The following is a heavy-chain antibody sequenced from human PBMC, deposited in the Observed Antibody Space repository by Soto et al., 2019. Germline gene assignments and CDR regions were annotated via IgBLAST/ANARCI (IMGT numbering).Heavy chain of an antibody. CDR1: GFTVSSHS. CDR3: AREARDSSCYSNIDY. Sequence: GASLRLSCAASGFTVSSHSMCWVRQAPGKGLEWVSVIHSSYATMYAESVRGRFTISRDDSQSTLHLQMNSLRAEDTAVYYCAREARDSSCYSNIDYWGQGTLDTVSS. D-gene: IGHD3-22*01. CDR2: IHSSYAT. V-gene: IGHV3-53*01. J-gene: IGHJ4*02.